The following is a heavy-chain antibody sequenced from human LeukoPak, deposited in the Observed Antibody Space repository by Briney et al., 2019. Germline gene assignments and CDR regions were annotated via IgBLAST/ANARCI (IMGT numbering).Heavy chain of an antibody. Sequence: PGGSLRLSCAASGFSFSSYAMHWVRQAPGKGLEWVAVISYDGSNKYYADSVKGRFTISRDNSKNTLYLQMNSLRAEDTAVYYCARGTPFGWNDVFYAFDIWGQGTMVTVSS. J-gene: IGHJ3*02. CDR1: GFSFSSYA. CDR3: ARGTPFGWNDVFYAFDI. V-gene: IGHV3-30*04. D-gene: IGHD1-1*01. CDR2: ISYDGSNK.